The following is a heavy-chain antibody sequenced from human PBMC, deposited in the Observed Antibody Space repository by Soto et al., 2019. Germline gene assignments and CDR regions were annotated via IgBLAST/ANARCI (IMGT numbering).Heavy chain of an antibody. D-gene: IGHD3-16*01. Sequence: ASVKVSCKASGYTFTGYYMHWVRQAPGQGLEWMGWINPNSGGTNYAQKFQGWVTMTRDTSISTAYMELSRLRSDDTAVYYCARALRGDRGAFDIWGQGTMVTVSS. CDR2: INPNSGGT. V-gene: IGHV1-2*04. CDR3: ARALRGDRGAFDI. CDR1: GYTFTGYY. J-gene: IGHJ3*02.